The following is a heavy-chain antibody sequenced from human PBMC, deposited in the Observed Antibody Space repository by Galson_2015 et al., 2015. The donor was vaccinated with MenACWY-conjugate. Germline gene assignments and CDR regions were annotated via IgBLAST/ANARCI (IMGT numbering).Heavy chain of an antibody. J-gene: IGHJ4*02. CDR2: INAGNGNT. V-gene: IGHV1-3*01. CDR1: GYTFTNYA. Sequence: SVKVSCKASGYTFTNYAMHWVRQAPGQRLEWMGWINAGNGNTKYSQKFQGRVTITRDTSASTAYMELSSLRSEDTAVYYCARGIQLWLSHEPADYWGQGTLVTVSS. D-gene: IGHD5-18*01. CDR3: ARGIQLWLSHEPADY.